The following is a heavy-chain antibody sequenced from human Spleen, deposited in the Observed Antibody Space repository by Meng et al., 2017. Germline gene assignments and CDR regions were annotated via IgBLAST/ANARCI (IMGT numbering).Heavy chain of an antibody. V-gene: IGHV3-15*01. D-gene: IGHD3-10*01. CDR1: GFYFSNAW. Sequence: GGSLRLSCAASGFYFSNAWMSWVRQAPGKGLEWVGRIKSNTDGGTAEYAAPVTGRFTISRDNSKNTLYLQMNSLRAEDTAVYYCARVQYGSGSYYNVYYYGMDVWGQGTTVTVSS. CDR2: IKSNTDGGTA. J-gene: IGHJ6*02. CDR3: ARVQYGSGSYYNVYYYGMDV.